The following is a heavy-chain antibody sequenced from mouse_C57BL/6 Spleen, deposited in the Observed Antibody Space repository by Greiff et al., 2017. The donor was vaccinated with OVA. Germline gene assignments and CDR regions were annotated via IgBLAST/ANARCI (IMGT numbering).Heavy chain of an antibody. Sequence: QVQLQQPGAELVRPGTSVKLSCKASGYTFTSYWMHWVKQRPGQGLEWIGVIDPSDSYPTYNQKFKGKATLTVDTSSSTAYMQLSSLTSEDSAVYYCARGGDPFAYWGKGTLVTVSA. D-gene: IGHD2-13*01. CDR1: GYTFTSYW. V-gene: IGHV1-59*01. J-gene: IGHJ3*01. CDR3: ARGGDPFAY. CDR2: IDPSDSYP.